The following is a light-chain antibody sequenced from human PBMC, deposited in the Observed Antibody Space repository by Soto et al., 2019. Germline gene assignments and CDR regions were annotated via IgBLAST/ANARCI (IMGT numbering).Light chain of an antibody. CDR1: QSVSSN. CDR2: DAS. CDR3: QQYNNWPPVT. J-gene: IGKJ2*01. Sequence: EIVMTQSPATLSVSPGERATLSCRASQSVSSNLAWYHQKPGQPPRLLIYDASTRATGIPARFSGSGSGTEFTLTISSLQSEDFAVYYCQQYNNWPPVTFGQGTKLEIK. V-gene: IGKV3-15*01.